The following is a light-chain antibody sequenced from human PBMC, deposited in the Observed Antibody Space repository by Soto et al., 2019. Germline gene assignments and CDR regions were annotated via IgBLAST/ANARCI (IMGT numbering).Light chain of an antibody. CDR2: GAS. V-gene: IGKV3-20*01. CDR3: QQYDNSPLT. CDR1: QSVSTNF. Sequence: EIVLTQSPGTLSLSPGERATLSCRASQSVSTNFLAWYKQKPGQAPRLLIYGASRRATGIPDRFSGSGSGTDFTLTISRLEPEDFAVYYCQQYDNSPLTFGGGTKVEIK. J-gene: IGKJ4*01.